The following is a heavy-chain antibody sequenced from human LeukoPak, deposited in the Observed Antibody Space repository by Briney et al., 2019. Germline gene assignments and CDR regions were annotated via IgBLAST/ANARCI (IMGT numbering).Heavy chain of an antibody. CDR2: INSDGSST. V-gene: IGHV3-74*01. D-gene: IGHD6-19*01. CDR1: GFTFSSYW. CDR3: ATEYSSGRFDY. Sequence: GRSLRLSCAASGFTFSSYWMHWVRQAPGKGLVWVSRINSDGSSTSYADSVKGRFTISRDNAKNTLYLQMTSLRAEDTAVYYCATEYSSGRFDYWGQGTLVTVSS. J-gene: IGHJ4*02.